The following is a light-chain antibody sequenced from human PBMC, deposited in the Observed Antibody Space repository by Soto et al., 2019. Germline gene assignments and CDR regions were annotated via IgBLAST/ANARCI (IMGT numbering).Light chain of an antibody. CDR1: QGISTY. Sequence: DIQMTQSPSSLSESAGDRVTITCRASQGISTYLNWYQQKPGKAPKLLIYAASSLQSGVPSRFSGSGSETDFTLTISSLQPEDFATYSCQQSYNTTWTFGQGTKVDIQ. CDR2: AAS. J-gene: IGKJ1*01. CDR3: QQSYNTTWT. V-gene: IGKV1-39*01.